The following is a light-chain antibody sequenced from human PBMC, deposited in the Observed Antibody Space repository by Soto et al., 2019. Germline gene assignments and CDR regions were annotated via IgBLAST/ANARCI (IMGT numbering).Light chain of an antibody. CDR2: EVS. V-gene: IGLV2-8*01. Sequence: QSALTQPPSASGSPGQSVTISCTGTSSDVGGYNYVSWYQQHPGKAPKLMIYEVSKRPSGVPDRFSGSKSVNTASLTVSGLQGEDEADYYCSSYAGSNNFVDVFGTGTKVTVL. CDR3: SSYAGSNNFVDV. CDR1: SSDVGGYNY. J-gene: IGLJ1*01.